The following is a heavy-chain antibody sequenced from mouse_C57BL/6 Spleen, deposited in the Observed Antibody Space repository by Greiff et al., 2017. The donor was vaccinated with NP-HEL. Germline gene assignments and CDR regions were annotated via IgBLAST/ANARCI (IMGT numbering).Heavy chain of an antibody. D-gene: IGHD2-5*01. V-gene: IGHV1-19*01. CDR2: INPYNGGT. CDR1: GYTFTDYY. CDR3: ARSIYYSNRRYFDV. J-gene: IGHJ1*03. Sequence: EVQLQQSGPVLVKPGASVKMSCKASGYTFTDYYMNWVKQSHGKSLEWIGVINPYNGGTSYNQKFKGKATLTVDKSSSTAYMELNSLTSEDSAVYYCARSIYYSNRRYFDVWGTGTTVTVSS.